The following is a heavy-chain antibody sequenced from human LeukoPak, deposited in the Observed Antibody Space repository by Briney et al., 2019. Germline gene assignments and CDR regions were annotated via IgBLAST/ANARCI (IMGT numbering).Heavy chain of an antibody. CDR1: GFTFSDYY. D-gene: IGHD3-10*01. CDR3: ARGPEGYGSGSSIAVASYYFDY. J-gene: IGHJ4*02. Sequence: GGSLRLSCAASGFTFSDYYMSWIRQAPGKGLEWVSYISSSGSTIYYADSVKGRFTISRDNAKNSLYLQMNSLRAEDTAVYYCARGPEGYGSGSSIAVASYYFDYWGQGTLVTVSS. V-gene: IGHV3-11*04. CDR2: ISSSGSTI.